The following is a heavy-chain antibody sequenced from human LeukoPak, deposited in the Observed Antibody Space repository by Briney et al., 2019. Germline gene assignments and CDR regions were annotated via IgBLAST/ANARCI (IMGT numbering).Heavy chain of an antibody. D-gene: IGHD6-25*01. CDR2: IYHSGST. V-gene: IGHV4-38-2*02. J-gene: IGHJ4*02. CDR1: GYSISSGYY. Sequence: ASETLSLTCSVSGYSISSGYYWVWIRQPLGKGLEWVGSIYHSGSTYYNPSLKSRVTISVDTSKNQFSLKLRSVTAADTAVYYCARSRGRLAQLDYWGQGTLVTVSS. CDR3: ARSRGRLAQLDY.